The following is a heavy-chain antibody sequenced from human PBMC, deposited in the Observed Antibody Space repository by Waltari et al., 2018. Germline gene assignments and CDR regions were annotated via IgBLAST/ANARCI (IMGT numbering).Heavy chain of an antibody. CDR3: ARGPLVIPKYYFDF. Sequence: EVQLVESGGGLVQPGGSLRLSCAASGFTFSSYWMSWVRQAPGKGLEWVANIKQDGSEKYYVDSVKGRFTISRDNAKNSLYLQMNSLRAEDTAVYYCARGPLVIPKYYFDFWGQGSLVTVSS. V-gene: IGHV3-7*04. CDR2: IKQDGSEK. D-gene: IGHD1-26*01. CDR1: GFTFSSYW. J-gene: IGHJ4*02.